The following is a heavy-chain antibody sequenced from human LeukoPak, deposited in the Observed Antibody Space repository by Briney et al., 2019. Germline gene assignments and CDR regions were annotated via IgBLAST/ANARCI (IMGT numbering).Heavy chain of an antibody. J-gene: IGHJ4*02. CDR3: ASTYYDYVWGSN. CDR1: GFTFSSFS. CDR2: ISSSGDSI. V-gene: IGHV3-48*02. Sequence: PGGSLRLSCAASGFTFSSFSMNWVRQAPGKGLEWVSYISSSGDSIYYADSVKGRVTISRDNAKNSLYLQMNSLRHEDTAVYYCASTYYDYVWGSNWGRGTLVTVSS. D-gene: IGHD3-16*01.